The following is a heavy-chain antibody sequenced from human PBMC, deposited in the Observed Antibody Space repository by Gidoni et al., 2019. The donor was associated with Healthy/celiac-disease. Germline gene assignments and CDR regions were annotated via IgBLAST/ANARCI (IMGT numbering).Heavy chain of an antibody. CDR3: TTGRRYSGYDDPWDY. D-gene: IGHD5-12*01. J-gene: IGHJ4*02. CDR2: IKSKTDGGTT. Sequence: EVQLVESGGGLVKPGGSLRLSCAASGFTFSNAWMSWVRQAPGKGLEWVGRIKSKTDGGTTDYAAPVKGRFTISRDDSKNTLYLQMNSLKTEDTAVYYCTTGRRYSGYDDPWDYWGQGTLVTVSS. V-gene: IGHV3-15*01. CDR1: GFTFSNAW.